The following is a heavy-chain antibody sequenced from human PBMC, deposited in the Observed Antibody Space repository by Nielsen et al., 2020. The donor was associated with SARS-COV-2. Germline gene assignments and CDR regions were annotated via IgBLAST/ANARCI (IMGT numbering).Heavy chain of an antibody. J-gene: IGHJ4*02. V-gene: IGHV2-70*11. Sequence: SGPTLVKPTQTLTLTCTFSGFSPSTRGMCVSWIRQPPGKALEWLARIDWDDDKYYSTSLKTRLTISKDTSKNQVVLTMTNMDPVDTATYYCARVGVGIAAAAADYWGQGTLVTVSS. CDR3: ARVGVGIAAAAADY. D-gene: IGHD6-13*01. CDR1: GFSPSTRGMC. CDR2: IDWDDDK.